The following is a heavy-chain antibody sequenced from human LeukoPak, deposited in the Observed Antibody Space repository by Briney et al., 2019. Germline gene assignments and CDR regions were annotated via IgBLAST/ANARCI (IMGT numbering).Heavy chain of an antibody. CDR2: ITDAVGST. V-gene: IGHV3-23*01. D-gene: IGHD3/OR15-3a*01. J-gene: IGHJ3*02. Sequence: GGSLRLSCAASGFTFSSSSISWVRQAPGKGPEWVSAITDAVGSTHYADSVKGRFTISRDNAKNSLYLQMNSLRAEDTAVYYCAREGHGVDYPTPIHDAFDIWGQGTMVTVSS. CDR1: GFTFSSSS. CDR3: AREGHGVDYPTPIHDAFDI.